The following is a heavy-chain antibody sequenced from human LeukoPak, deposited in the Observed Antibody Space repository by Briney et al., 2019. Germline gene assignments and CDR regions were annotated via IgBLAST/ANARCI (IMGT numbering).Heavy chain of an antibody. CDR2: ISGSGGST. CDR3: SNGVGDPRYFDY. Sequence: GGSLRLSCAASGFTFSTYAMSWVRQAPGKGLEWISVISGSGGSTYYADSVKGRCTISRDNSKNTLYLQMNSLRAEDTAVYYLSNGVGDPRYFDYWGQGTLVTVSS. D-gene: IGHD4-17*01. J-gene: IGHJ4*02. V-gene: IGHV3-23*01. CDR1: GFTFSTYA.